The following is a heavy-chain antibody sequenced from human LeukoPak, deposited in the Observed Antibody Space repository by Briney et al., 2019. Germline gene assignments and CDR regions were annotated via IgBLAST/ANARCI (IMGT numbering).Heavy chain of an antibody. V-gene: IGHV4-38-2*01. Sequence: SETPSLTRAVPGYSISSAYHWSWIRQPQGKGRGWIGNIYHSVTTYYNPSLKSRVTISLDTPKNQFSLKLTSLTAADTAVYYCARRDRSWPRYFQHWGQGTLVTVSS. D-gene: IGHD6-13*01. CDR1: GYSISSAYH. CDR2: IYHSVTT. CDR3: ARRDRSWPRYFQH. J-gene: IGHJ1*01.